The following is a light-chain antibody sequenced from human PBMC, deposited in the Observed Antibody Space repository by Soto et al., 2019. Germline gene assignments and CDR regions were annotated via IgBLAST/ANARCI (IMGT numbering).Light chain of an antibody. Sequence: QSVLTQPASVSGSPGQSITISCTGTSSDIGGYNFVSWYQHHTGKAPKLLIHDVSNRPSGVSSRFSGSKSGNTASLTISGLQAEDEADYYCNSYRTVSTYVFGTGTKVTVL. V-gene: IGLV2-14*03. J-gene: IGLJ1*01. CDR2: DVS. CDR3: NSYRTVSTYV. CDR1: SSDIGGYNF.